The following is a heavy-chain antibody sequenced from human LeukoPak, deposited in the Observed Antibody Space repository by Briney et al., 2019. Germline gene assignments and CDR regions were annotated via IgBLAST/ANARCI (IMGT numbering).Heavy chain of an antibody. V-gene: IGHV3-21*04. Sequence: GGSLRLSCAASGFTFSNYWMHWVRQVPGKGLVWVSSISSSSSYIYYADSVKGRFTISRDNAKNSLYLQMNSLRAEDTAVYYCAKVVVVAAKSSYYFDYWGQGTLVTVSP. CDR1: GFTFSNYW. J-gene: IGHJ4*02. CDR2: ISSSSSYI. D-gene: IGHD2-15*01. CDR3: AKVVVVAAKSSYYFDY.